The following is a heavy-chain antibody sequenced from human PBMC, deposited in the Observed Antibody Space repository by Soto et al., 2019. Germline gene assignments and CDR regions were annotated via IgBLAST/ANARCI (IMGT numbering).Heavy chain of an antibody. D-gene: IGHD2-21*02. CDR3: SRGGHITVVTASFDF. Sequence: APVKASWKASGDNINNNSCTWVQQAPGQGLGWMGMIHPSGGGATYAQKFLGRVTMTRDTSTSTVFMELSSLRSEDTAIYYCSRGGHITVVTASFDFWGQGTLVTVS. CDR1: GDNINNNS. V-gene: IGHV1-46*02. CDR2: IHPSGGGA. J-gene: IGHJ4*02.